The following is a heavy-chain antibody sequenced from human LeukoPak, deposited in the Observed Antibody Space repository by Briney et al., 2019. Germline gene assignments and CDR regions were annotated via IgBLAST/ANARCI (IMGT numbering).Heavy chain of an antibody. CDR2: ISSYNDDI. D-gene: IGHD1-26*01. J-gene: IGHJ4*02. V-gene: IGHV1-18*01. Sequence: ASVNVSCKPSSYSFATYGISWVRQAPGQGLEWMGWISSYNDDIDFEQKFQGRVTMTTDTSTSTAYMELRSLRSDDTAVYYCARGWELDCWGQGTLVTVSS. CDR3: ARGWELDC. CDR1: SYSFATYG.